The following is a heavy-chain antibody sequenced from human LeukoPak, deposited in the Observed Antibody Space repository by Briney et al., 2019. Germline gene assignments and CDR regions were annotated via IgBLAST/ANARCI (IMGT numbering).Heavy chain of an antibody. V-gene: IGHV4-39*07. CDR1: GGSITTSTYY. D-gene: IGHD3-9*01. J-gene: IGHJ3*02. CDR3: ARLSTVLRYFDWSSLDAFDI. CDR2: IYSSGST. Sequence: SETLSLTCTVSGGSITTSTYYWAWIRQPPGKGLEWIGSIYSSGSTYYNPSLKSRVTISVDTSKNQFSLNLSSVTAADTAVYYCARLSTVLRYFDWSSLDAFDIWGQGTMVTVSS.